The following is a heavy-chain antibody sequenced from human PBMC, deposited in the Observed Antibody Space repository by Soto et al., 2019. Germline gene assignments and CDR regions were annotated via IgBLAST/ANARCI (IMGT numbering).Heavy chain of an antibody. CDR3: ARDKVGIAAAGRDYYYYGKDV. Sequence: SQTLSLTCAISGDSVSSNSAAWNWIRQSPSRGLEWLGRTYYRSKWYNDYAVSVKSRITINPDTSKNQFSLQLNSVTPEDTAVYYCARDKVGIAAAGRDYYYYGKDVWGQGTTVTVSS. V-gene: IGHV6-1*01. CDR1: GDSVSSNSAA. D-gene: IGHD6-13*01. CDR2: TYYRSKWYN. J-gene: IGHJ6*02.